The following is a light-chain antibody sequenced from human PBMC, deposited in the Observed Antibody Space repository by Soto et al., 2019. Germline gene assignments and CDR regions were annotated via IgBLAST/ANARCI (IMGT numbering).Light chain of an antibody. V-gene: IGKV1-5*01. CDR3: QQAASFPIT. CDR1: QTISSW. CDR2: DAS. J-gene: IGKJ5*01. Sequence: DIQMTQSPSTLSGSVGDRVSITCRASQTISSWLAWYQQKPGKAPKLLIYDASSLASGVPSRFSGSGSGTEFTLTISSLQPDDFASYYCQQAASFPITFGQGTRLEIK.